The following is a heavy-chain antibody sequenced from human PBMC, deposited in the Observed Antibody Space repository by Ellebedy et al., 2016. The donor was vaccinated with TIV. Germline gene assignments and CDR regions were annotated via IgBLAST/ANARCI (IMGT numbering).Heavy chain of an antibody. CDR3: ARELYGGAYYCSDY. Sequence: GESLKISCVASGFTFSSYTMSWVRQAPGKGLEWVSAIGGNTVARVYADSVKGRFTISRDNSKNTLSLQMSRLRPDDTAMYFCARELYGGAYYCSDYWGQGTLVTVSS. J-gene: IGHJ4*02. CDR2: IGGNTVAR. CDR1: GFTFSSYT. V-gene: IGHV3-23*01. D-gene: IGHD2-15*01.